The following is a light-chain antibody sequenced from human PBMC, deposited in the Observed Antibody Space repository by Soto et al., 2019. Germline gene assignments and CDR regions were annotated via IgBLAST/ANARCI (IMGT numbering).Light chain of an antibody. CDR2: DVS. V-gene: IGLV2-14*01. Sequence: QSVLTQPASVSGSPGQSITISCTGTSSDFGGYVSWYQQHPGKAPKLILYDVSNRPSGVSNRFSGSKSGNTASLTISGLQAEDEADYYCSSYRSSSTRFGGGTKLTVL. J-gene: IGLJ2*01. CDR1: SSDFGGY. CDR3: SSYRSSSTR.